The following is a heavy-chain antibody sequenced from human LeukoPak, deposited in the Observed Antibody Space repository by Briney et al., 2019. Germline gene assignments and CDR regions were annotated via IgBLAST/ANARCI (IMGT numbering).Heavy chain of an antibody. J-gene: IGHJ6*02. CDR1: GFTFSSYW. Sequence: GGSLRLSCAAPGFTFSSYWMSWVRQAPGKGLEWVANIKQDGSEKYYVDSVKGRFTISRDNAKNSLYLQMNSLRAEDTAVYYCAREIRALYYGMDVWGQGTTVTVSS. CDR2: IKQDGSEK. CDR3: AREIRALYYGMDV. V-gene: IGHV3-7*01.